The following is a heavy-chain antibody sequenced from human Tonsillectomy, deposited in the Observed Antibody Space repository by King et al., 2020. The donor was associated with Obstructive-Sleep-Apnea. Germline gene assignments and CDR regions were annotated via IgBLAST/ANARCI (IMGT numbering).Heavy chain of an antibody. CDR1: GFTFSSYS. D-gene: IGHD3-22*01. Sequence: VQLVESGGGLVKPGGSLRLSCAASGFTFSSYSMNWVRQAPGKGLEWVSSISSSSSYIYYADSVKGRFTISRDNAKNSLYRQMNSLRAEDTAVYYCARDRYYDSSGYYYPNAFDIWGQGTMVTVSS. CDR3: ARDRYYDSSGYYYPNAFDI. CDR2: ISSSSSYI. V-gene: IGHV3-21*01. J-gene: IGHJ3*02.